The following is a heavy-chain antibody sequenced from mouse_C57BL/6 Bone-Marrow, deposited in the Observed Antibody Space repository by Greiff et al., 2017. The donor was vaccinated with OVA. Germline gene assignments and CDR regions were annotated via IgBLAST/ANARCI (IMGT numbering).Heavy chain of an antibody. D-gene: IGHD2-1*01. CDR1: GFNIKDYY. CDR3: TTHYGNYEGFAY. J-gene: IGHJ3*01. CDR2: IDPEDGDT. Sequence: EVQLQQSGAELVRPGASVKLSCTASGFNIKDYYMHWVKQRPEQGLEWIGRIDPEDGDTEYAPKFQGKATMTADTSSNTAYLQLSSLTSEDTAVYYCTTHYGNYEGFAYWGQGTLVTVSA. V-gene: IGHV14-1*01.